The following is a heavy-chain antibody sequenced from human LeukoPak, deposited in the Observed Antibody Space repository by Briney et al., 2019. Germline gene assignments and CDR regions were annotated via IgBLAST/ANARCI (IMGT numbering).Heavy chain of an antibody. Sequence: SQTLSLTYAISGDSVSINSAAWNWVRQSPSRGLEWLGRTYYRSKWYNDYAVSVKSRITINPDTSKNQFSLKLSSVTAADTAVYYCARERWLQPYYYYYYMDVWGKGITVTIS. CDR2: TYYRSKWYN. CDR3: ARERWLQPYYYYYYMDV. D-gene: IGHD5-24*01. CDR1: GDSVSINSAA. V-gene: IGHV6-1*01. J-gene: IGHJ6*03.